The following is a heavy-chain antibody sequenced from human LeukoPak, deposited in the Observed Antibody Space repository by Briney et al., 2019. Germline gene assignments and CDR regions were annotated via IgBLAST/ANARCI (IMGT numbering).Heavy chain of an antibody. CDR3: ARDSPPYLGSSDY. CDR2: ISESGDVT. CDR1: GFTFSNYP. D-gene: IGHD2-15*01. V-gene: IGHV3-23*01. Sequence: GGSLRLSCEASGFTFSNYPMSWVRQAPGRGLEWVSVISESGDVTHYADAMKGRFTISRDNAKNTLNLQMNSLRAEDTAIHYCARDSPPYLGSSDYWGQGTLVTVSS. J-gene: IGHJ4*02.